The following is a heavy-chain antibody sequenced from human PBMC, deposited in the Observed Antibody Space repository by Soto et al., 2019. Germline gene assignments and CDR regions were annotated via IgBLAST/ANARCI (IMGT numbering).Heavy chain of an antibody. Sequence: LRLSCAASGFTFSNAWMSWVRQAPGKGLEWVGRIKSKTDGGTTDYAAPVKGRFTISRDDSKNTLYLQMNSLKTEDTAVYYCTTAYYYDSSGYFDAFDIWGQGTMVTVSS. V-gene: IGHV3-15*01. CDR1: GFTFSNAW. CDR2: IKSKTDGGTT. J-gene: IGHJ3*02. D-gene: IGHD3-22*01. CDR3: TTAYYYDSSGYFDAFDI.